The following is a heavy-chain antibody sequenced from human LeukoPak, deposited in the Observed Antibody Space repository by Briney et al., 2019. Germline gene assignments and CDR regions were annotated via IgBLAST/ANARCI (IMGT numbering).Heavy chain of an antibody. CDR3: ARYGSGSYPFDY. Sequence: SETLSLTCTVSGGSVSSGSYYWSWIRQPPGKGLEWIGYIYYSGSTNYNPSLKSRVTISVDTSKNQFSLKLSSVTAADTAVYYCARYGSGSYPFDYWGQGTLVAVSS. D-gene: IGHD3-10*01. J-gene: IGHJ4*02. CDR2: IYYSGST. CDR1: GGSVSSGSYY. V-gene: IGHV4-61*01.